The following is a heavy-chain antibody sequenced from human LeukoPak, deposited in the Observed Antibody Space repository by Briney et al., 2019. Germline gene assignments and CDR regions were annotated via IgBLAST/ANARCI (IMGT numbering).Heavy chain of an antibody. CDR1: GGSFSGYY. CDR2: INHSGST. D-gene: IGHD3-22*01. Sequence: SETLSLTCAVYGGSFSGYYWSWIRQPPGKGLEWIGEINHSGSTNYNPSLKSRVTISADTSKNQFSLKLSSVTAADTAVYYCARVSGQRYYYDSSGYYPFDYWGQGTLVTVSS. CDR3: ARVSGQRYYYDSSGYYPFDY. J-gene: IGHJ4*02. V-gene: IGHV4-34*01.